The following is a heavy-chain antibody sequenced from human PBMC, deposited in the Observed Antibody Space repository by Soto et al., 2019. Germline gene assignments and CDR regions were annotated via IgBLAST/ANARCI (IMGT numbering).Heavy chain of an antibody. CDR3: ARTYPSKTPSYYYYYMEV. CDR1: GGSIXSYY. V-gene: IGHV4-59*01. J-gene: IGHJ6*03. CDR2: IYYSGST. D-gene: IGHD3-16*01. Sequence: PSETLSLTCTVSGGSIXSYYWSWIRQPPGKGLEWIGYIYYSGSTNYNPSLKSRVTISVDTSKNQFSLKLSSVTAADTAVYYCARTYPSKTPSYYYYYMEVSGKGTTVTVSS.